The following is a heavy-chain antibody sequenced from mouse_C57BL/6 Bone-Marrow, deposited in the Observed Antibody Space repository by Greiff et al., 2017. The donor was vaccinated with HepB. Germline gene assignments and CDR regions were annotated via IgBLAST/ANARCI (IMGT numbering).Heavy chain of an antibody. CDR3: TRERTTVGGWYFDY. V-gene: IGHV5-9-1*02. CDR1: GFTFSSYA. D-gene: IGHD1-1*01. Sequence: EVQVVESGEGLVKPGGSLKLSCAASGFTFSSYAMSWVRQTPEKRLEWVAYISSGGDYIYYADTVKGRFTISRDNARNTLYLQMSSLKSEDTAMYYCTRERTTVGGWYFDYWGQGTTLTVSS. J-gene: IGHJ2*01. CDR2: ISSGGDYI.